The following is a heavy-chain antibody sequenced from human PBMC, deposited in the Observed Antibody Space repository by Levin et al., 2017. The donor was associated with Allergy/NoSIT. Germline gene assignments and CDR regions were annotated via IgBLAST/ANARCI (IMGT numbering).Heavy chain of an antibody. V-gene: IGHV4-4*02. CDR2: IHHSGIA. J-gene: IGHJ4*02. CDR1: GASISSNDW. D-gene: IGHD3-10*01. Sequence: SQTLSLTCTVSGASISSNDWWNWVRQPPGKGLEWIGEIHHSGIAHYKPSLKSRVSISLDKAKNQFSLRLNSVTAADTAVYYCARNGGSANFYWGQGTLVTVSA. CDR3: ARNGGSANFY.